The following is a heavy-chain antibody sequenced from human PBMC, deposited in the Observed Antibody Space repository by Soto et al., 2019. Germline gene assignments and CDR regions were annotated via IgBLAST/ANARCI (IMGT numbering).Heavy chain of an antibody. CDR1: GYTFTRFP. V-gene: IGHV1-3*04. J-gene: IGHJ4*02. D-gene: IGHD2-2*01. CDR2: INNAVGYT. CDR3: ARPVRGTSNFDS. Sequence: QVHLVQSGAEVKKPGASVKISCATSGYTFTRFPIYWFRHAPGQRREWMGWINNAVGYTKYSEDCEAKVTITCDKSATSSYIEVTSLSTADTALSYCARPVRGTSNFDSWGQGTLVTVSS.